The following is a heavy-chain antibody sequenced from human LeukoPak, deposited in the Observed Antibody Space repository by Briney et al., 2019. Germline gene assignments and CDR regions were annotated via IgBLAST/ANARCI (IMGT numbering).Heavy chain of an antibody. Sequence: SQTLSLTCAISGDSVSSNSAAWNWIRQSPSRGLEWLGRTYYRSNWYHDYAISVKSRITINPDTSKDQFSLQLNSVTPEDTAVYYCVRGAGIGLDAFDIWGQGTMVTVSS. D-gene: IGHD6-13*01. CDR1: GDSVSSNSAA. CDR2: TYYRSNWYH. V-gene: IGHV6-1*01. J-gene: IGHJ3*02. CDR3: VRGAGIGLDAFDI.